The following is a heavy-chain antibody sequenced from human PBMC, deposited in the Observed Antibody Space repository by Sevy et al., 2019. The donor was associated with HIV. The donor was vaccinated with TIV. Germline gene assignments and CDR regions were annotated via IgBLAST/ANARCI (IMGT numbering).Heavy chain of an antibody. CDR3: ARQGRRYYDSSGYYFVEP. CDR1: GYSFTSYW. D-gene: IGHD3-22*01. CDR2: IYPGDSDT. V-gene: IGHV5-51*01. Sequence: GESLKISCKGSGYSFTSYWIGWVRQMPGKGLEWMGIIYPGDSDTRYSPSFQAQVTISADKSISTAYLQWSSLKASDTAMYYCARQGRRYYDSSGYYFVEPWGQGTMVTVSS. J-gene: IGHJ3*01.